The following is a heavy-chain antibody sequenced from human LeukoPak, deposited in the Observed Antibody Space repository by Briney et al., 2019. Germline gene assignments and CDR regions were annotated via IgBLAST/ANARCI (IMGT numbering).Heavy chain of an antibody. Sequence: ASVKVSCKASGYTFTGYYMHWVRQAPGQGLEWMGWINPNSGGTNYAQKFQGRVTMTRDTSISTAYMELSRLRSDDTAVYYCAREPYYYDSSGYAAYNWFDPWGQGTLVTVSS. CDR3: AREPYYYDSSGYAAYNWFDP. V-gene: IGHV1-2*02. CDR1: GYTFTGYY. D-gene: IGHD3-22*01. CDR2: INPNSGGT. J-gene: IGHJ5*02.